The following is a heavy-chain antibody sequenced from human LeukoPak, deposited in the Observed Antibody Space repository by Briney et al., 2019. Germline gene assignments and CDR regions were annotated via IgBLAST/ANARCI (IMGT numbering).Heavy chain of an antibody. CDR2: IYYSGST. Sequence: SETLSLTCTVSGGSISSSSDYWGWIRQPPGKGLEWIGSIYYSGSTYYNPSLKSRVTISVDTSKNQFSLKSSSVTAADTAVYYCARQLYCSGGSCYSYSWFDPWGQGTLVTVSS. CDR3: ARQLYCSGGSCYSYSWFDP. V-gene: IGHV4-39*01. D-gene: IGHD2-15*01. J-gene: IGHJ5*02. CDR1: GGSISSSSDY.